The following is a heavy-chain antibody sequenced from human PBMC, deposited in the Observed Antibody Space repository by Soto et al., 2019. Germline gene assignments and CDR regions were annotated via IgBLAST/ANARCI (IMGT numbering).Heavy chain of an antibody. V-gene: IGHV4-4*07. J-gene: IGHJ6*02. CDR3: ARHRGGSTLSRYYYYGMDV. D-gene: IGHD3-10*01. CDR1: GGSISSYY. Sequence: SETLSLTCTVSGGSISSYYWSWIRQPAGKGLEWIGRIYTSGSTNYNPSLKSRVTMSVDTSKNQFSLKLSSVTAADTAVYYCARHRGGSTLSRYYYYGMDVWGQGTTLTVSS. CDR2: IYTSGST.